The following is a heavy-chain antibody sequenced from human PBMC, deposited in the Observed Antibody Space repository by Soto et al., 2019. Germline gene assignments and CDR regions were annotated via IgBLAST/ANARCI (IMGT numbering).Heavy chain of an antibody. CDR1: GFTFSNFG. CDR2: ISDSGGTT. D-gene: IGHD1-1*01. J-gene: IGHJ4*02. Sequence: GGSLRLSCAASGFTFSNFGMNWVRQAPGKGLEWVSVISDSGGTTYHADSVKGRFTISRDNSKNTLYLQMNSLRAEDTAVYYCAKGTRTTTLYNFDFWGQGTLVTVSS. V-gene: IGHV3-23*01. CDR3: AKGTRTTTLYNFDF.